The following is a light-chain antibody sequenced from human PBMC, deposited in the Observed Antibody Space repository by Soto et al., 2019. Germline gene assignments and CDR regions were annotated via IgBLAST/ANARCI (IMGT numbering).Light chain of an antibody. CDR3: SSYAGSKAYVV. CDR1: SSDVGGYNY. V-gene: IGLV2-8*01. Sequence: QSALTRPPSASGSPGQSVTISCTGTSSDVGGYNYVSWYQQHPGKAPKLMIYEVSKRPSGVPDRFSGSKSGNTASLTVSGLQAEDEADYYCSSYAGSKAYVVFGGGTKVTVL. J-gene: IGLJ2*01. CDR2: EVS.